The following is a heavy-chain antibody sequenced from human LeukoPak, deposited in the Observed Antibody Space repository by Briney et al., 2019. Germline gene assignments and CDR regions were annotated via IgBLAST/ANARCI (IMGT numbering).Heavy chain of an antibody. J-gene: IGHJ4*02. CDR2: ISWNSGSI. V-gene: IGHV3-9*01. CDR1: GFTFDDYA. Sequence: GGSLRLSCAASGFTFDDYAMHWVRQAPGKGLEWVSGISWNSGSIGYADSVKGRFTISRDNAKNSLYLQMNSLRAEDTAVYYCARGRAIAVAGTGYWGQGTLVTVSS. D-gene: IGHD6-19*01. CDR3: ARGRAIAVAGTGY.